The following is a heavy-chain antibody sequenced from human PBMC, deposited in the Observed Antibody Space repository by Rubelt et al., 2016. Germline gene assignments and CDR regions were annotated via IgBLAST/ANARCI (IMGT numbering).Heavy chain of an antibody. CDR3: ARDLSITIVGTPPGY. CDR1: GFTFSSYS. D-gene: IGHD3-3*01. CDR2: ISSSSSYI. J-gene: IGHJ4*02. V-gene: IGHV3-21*01. Sequence: KPGGSLRLSCAASGFTFSSYSMNWVRQAPGKGLEWVSSISSSSSYIYYADSVKGRFTISRDNSKNTLYLQMNSLRAEDTAVYYCARDLSITIVGTPPGYWGQGTLVTVSS.